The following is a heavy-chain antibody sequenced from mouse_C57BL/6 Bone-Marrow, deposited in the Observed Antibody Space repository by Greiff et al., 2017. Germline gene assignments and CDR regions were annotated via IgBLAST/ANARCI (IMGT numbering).Heavy chain of an antibody. CDR1: GFTFSDYY. Sequence: EVMLVESGGGLVQPGGSLKLSCAASGFTFSDYYMYWVRQTPEKRLEWVAYISNGGGSTYYPDTVKGRFTISRDNAKNTLYLQMSRLKSEDTAMYYCARHPYDYGSSPLFAYWGQGTLVTVSA. CDR3: ARHPYDYGSSPLFAY. J-gene: IGHJ3*01. CDR2: ISNGGGST. V-gene: IGHV5-12*01. D-gene: IGHD1-1*01.